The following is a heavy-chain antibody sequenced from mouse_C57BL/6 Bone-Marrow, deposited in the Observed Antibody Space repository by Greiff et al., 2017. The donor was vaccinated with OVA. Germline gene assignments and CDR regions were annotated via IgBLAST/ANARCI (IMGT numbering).Heavy chain of an antibody. Sequence: QVQLQQPGTELVKPGASVKLSCKASGYTFTSYWMHWVKQRPGPGLEWIGNINPSNGGTNYNEKFKSKATLTVDKSSSTAYMQLSSLTSEDSAVYYCARYGTTSYAMDYWGQGTSVTVSS. D-gene: IGHD1-1*01. CDR1: GYTFTSYW. CDR3: ARYGTTSYAMDY. CDR2: INPSNGGT. J-gene: IGHJ4*01. V-gene: IGHV1-53*01.